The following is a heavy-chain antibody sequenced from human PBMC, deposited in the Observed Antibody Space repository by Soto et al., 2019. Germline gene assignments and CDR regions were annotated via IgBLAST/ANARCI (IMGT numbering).Heavy chain of an antibody. Sequence: GGSLRLSCAASGFTFSSYGMHWVRQAPGKGLEWVAVIWYDGSNKYYADSVKGRFTISRDNSKNTLYLQMNSLRAEDTAVYYCAREGRRVNFDYWGQGTLVTVSS. CDR1: GFTFSSYG. D-gene: IGHD6-13*01. J-gene: IGHJ4*02. V-gene: IGHV3-33*01. CDR2: IWYDGSNK. CDR3: AREGRRVNFDY.